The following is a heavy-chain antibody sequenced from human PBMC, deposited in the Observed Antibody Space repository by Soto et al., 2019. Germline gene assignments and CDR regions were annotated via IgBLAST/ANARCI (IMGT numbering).Heavy chain of an antibody. CDR3: AKDRPRRTSGYFFDY. D-gene: IGHD1-1*01. CDR1: GFIFGSDD. V-gene: IGHV3-33*06. CDR2: IWYDGGNK. J-gene: IGHJ4*02. Sequence: GGSLRPSCAASGFIFGSDDIQWARQAPGKGQEWVSLIWYDGGNKYYADSVRGRFTIPRDNSKNTLYLQMNSLRAEDTALYYCAKDRPRRTSGYFFDYWGQGTPVTVSS.